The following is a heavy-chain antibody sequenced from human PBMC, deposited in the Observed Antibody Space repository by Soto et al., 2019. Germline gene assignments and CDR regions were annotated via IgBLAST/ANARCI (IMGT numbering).Heavy chain of an antibody. CDR1: GFTCSSYS. CDR2: ISSSSSYI. D-gene: IGHD6-25*01. CDR3: ARDFGDSSVFRYYGMDV. Sequence: GGALRLYCAASGFTCSSYSMNWVRQAPGKGLEWVSSISSSSSYIYYADSVKGRFTISRDNAKNSLYLQMNSLRAEDTAVYYCARDFGDSSVFRYYGMDVWGQGTTVTVSS. J-gene: IGHJ6*02. V-gene: IGHV3-21*01.